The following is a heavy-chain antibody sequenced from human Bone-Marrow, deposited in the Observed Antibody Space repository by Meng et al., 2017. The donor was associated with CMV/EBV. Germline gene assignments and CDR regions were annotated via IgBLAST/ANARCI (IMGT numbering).Heavy chain of an antibody. J-gene: IGHJ4*02. V-gene: IGHV3-21*01. CDR3: ARKGNWLDY. CDR2: ISSSSSYI. Sequence: GGSLRLSCAASGFTFSSYSMNWVRQAPGKGLEWVSSISSSSSYIYYVDSVEGRFTISRDNAKNSLFLQMNNLRAEDTAVYYCARKGNWLDYWGQGTLVTVSS. D-gene: IGHD1-20*01. CDR1: GFTFSSYS.